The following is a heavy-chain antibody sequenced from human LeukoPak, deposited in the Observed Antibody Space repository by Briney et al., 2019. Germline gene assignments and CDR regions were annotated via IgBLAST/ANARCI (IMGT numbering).Heavy chain of an antibody. J-gene: IGHJ4*02. D-gene: IGHD3-3*01. CDR2: ISAYNGNT. V-gene: IGHV1-18*01. CDR3: ARDRRVWSGYYPFDY. Sequence: GASVKVSCKASGYTFTSYGISWVRQAPGQGPEWMGWISAYNGNTNYAQKLQGRVTMTTDTSTSTAYMELRSLRSDDTAVYYCARDRRVWSGYYPFDYWGQGTLVTVSS. CDR1: GYTFTSYG.